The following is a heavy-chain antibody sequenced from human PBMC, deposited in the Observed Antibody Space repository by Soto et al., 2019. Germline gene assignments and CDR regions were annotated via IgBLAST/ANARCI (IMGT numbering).Heavy chain of an antibody. D-gene: IGHD3-22*01. CDR2: INHSGST. CDR3: ARGPHYRMTMIVVVRLGGMDV. Sequence: PSEALSLTCAVYGGSFSGDYWRWIRQPPGKGLEWIGEINHSGSTNYNPSLKSRVTISVDTSKNQFSLKLSSVTAADTAVYYCARGPHYRMTMIVVVRLGGMDVWGQGTTVPVS. V-gene: IGHV4-34*01. J-gene: IGHJ6*02. CDR1: GGSFSGDY.